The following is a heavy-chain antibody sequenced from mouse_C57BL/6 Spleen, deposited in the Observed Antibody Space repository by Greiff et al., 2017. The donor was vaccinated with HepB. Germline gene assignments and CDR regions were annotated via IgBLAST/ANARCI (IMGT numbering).Heavy chain of an antibody. J-gene: IGHJ2*01. CDR3: ARRGYSNLYYFDY. V-gene: IGHV1-50*01. Sequence: VQLQQPGAELVKPGASVKLSCKASGYTFTSYWMQWVKQRPGQGLEWIGEIDPSDSYTNYNQKFKGKATLTLDTSSSTAYMQLSSLTSEDSAVYYCARRGYSNLYYFDYWGQGTTLTVSS. CDR1: GYTFTSYW. CDR2: IDPSDSYT. D-gene: IGHD2-5*01.